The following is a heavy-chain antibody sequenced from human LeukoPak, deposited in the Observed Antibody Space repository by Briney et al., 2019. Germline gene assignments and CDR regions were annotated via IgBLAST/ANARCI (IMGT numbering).Heavy chain of an antibody. CDR3: AKEKWREQWLAYFDY. Sequence: GGSLRLSCATSEFTFSSYGMHWVRQAPGKGLEWVSFIQYDGSNKYYADSVKGRFTISRDNSKKTLYLQMNSLRAEDTAVYYCAKEKWREQWLAYFDYWGQGTLVIVSS. CDR1: EFTFSSYG. D-gene: IGHD1/OR15-1a*01. J-gene: IGHJ4*02. CDR2: IQYDGSNK. V-gene: IGHV3-30*02.